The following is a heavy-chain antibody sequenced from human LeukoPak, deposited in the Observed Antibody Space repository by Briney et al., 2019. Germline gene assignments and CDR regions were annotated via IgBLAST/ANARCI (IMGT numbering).Heavy chain of an antibody. CDR2: ISGSGGST. J-gene: IGHJ4*02. D-gene: IGHD6-19*01. CDR1: KFNFNSYG. Sequence: GGSLRLSCTTSKFNFNSYGMTWVRQAPGRGLEWVSSISGSGGSTQYADSVKGRFTISRDNAKNSLYLQMNSLRAEDTAVYYCAGDRGSGSGWRWGQGTLVTVSS. CDR3: AGDRGSGSGWR. V-gene: IGHV3-23*01.